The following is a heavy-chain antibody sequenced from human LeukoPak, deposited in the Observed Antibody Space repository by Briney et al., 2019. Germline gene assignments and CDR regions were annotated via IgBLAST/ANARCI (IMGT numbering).Heavy chain of an antibody. CDR2: INWNGGST. CDR3: ARVVRGIVGATLAFDI. CDR1: GFTFDDYG. Sequence: GGSLRLSCAASGFTFDDYGMSWVRQAPGKGLEWVSGINWNGGSTGYADSVKGRFTISRDNAKNSLYLQMNSLRAEDTALYYCARVVRGIVGATLAFDIWGQGTMVTVSS. D-gene: IGHD1-26*01. V-gene: IGHV3-20*04. J-gene: IGHJ3*02.